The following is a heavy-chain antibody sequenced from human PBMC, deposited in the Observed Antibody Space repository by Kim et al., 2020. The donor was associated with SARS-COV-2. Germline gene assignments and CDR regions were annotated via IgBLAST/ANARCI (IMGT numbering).Heavy chain of an antibody. CDR1: RFTFSSSA. J-gene: IGHJ2*01. V-gene: IGHV3-23*01. CDR3: AKNVHVTSVTFLWYFDL. CDR2: IFGSGHGT. D-gene: IGHD2-2*01. Sequence: GGSLRLSCLASRFTFSSSAMTWVRQAPGKGLEWVSTIFGSGHGTYYPDSVRGRFIVSRDNSKNTLYLQMNNLRADDTAIYYCAKNVHVTSVTFLWYFDLWGRGTSVTVSS.